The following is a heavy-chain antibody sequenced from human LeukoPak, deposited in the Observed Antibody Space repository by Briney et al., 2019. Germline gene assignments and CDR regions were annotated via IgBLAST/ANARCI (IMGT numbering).Heavy chain of an antibody. CDR2: ISYDGSNK. D-gene: IGHD3/OR15-3a*01. CDR3: ARDKDWSFDY. CDR1: GFTFSSYA. Sequence: GGSLRLSCAASGFTFSSYAMHWVRQAPGKGLEWVAVISYDGSNKYYADSVKGRFTISRDNSKNTLYLQMNSLRAEDTAIYYCARDKDWSFDYWGQGTLVTVSS. J-gene: IGHJ4*02. V-gene: IGHV3-30-3*01.